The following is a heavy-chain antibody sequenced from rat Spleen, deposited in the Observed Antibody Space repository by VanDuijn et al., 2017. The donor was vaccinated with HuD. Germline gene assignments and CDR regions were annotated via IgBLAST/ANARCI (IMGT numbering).Heavy chain of an antibody. J-gene: IGHJ1*01. V-gene: IGHV5-29*01. Sequence: EVQLVESGGGLVQPGRSLKLSCAASGFTFSNYGMAWVRQAPTKGLEWVAIISYDGSSTYYRDSVKGRFTISRDNAKSTLYLQMDSLRSEDTATYYCAKDITSRDYWYFDFWGPGTMVTVSS. CDR2: ISYDGSST. CDR1: GFTFSNYG. CDR3: AKDITSRDYWYFDF. D-gene: IGHD1-1*01.